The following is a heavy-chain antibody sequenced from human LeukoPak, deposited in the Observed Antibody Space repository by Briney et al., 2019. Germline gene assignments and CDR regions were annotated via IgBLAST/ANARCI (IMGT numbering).Heavy chain of an antibody. J-gene: IGHJ6*02. CDR2: IDTRSTYT. CDR3: GRGHYGLDF. CDR1: GFTFRTFG. V-gene: IGHV3-21*05. Sequence: PGGSLRLSCAASGFTFRTFGMSWLRQAPGKGLEWVSYIDTRSTYTNHADSVKGRFTISRDNAKNSLYLEMNSLRGEDTAIYYCGRGHYGLDFWGQGTTVTVSS.